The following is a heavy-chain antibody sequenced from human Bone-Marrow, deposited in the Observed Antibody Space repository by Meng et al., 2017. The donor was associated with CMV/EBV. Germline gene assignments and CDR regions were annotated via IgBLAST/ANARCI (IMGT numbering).Heavy chain of an antibody. D-gene: IGHD2-8*01. V-gene: IGHV3-21*01. CDR3: ASLPSNYHFFGMDV. J-gene: IGHJ6*02. CDR1: GFTFSSFN. CDR2: LSSSSKSI. Sequence: GGSWRLSFAASGFTFSSFNMSWFRQTPGKGLEWVSSLSSSSKSIYYAHSLKGRFTISRANAKYSLYLQMKSLRVEDTAVYYCASLPSNYHFFGMDVWGHGTTVTVSS.